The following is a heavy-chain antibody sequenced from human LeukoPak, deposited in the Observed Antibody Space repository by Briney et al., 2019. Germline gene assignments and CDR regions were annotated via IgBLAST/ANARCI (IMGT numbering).Heavy chain of an antibody. Sequence: PGGSLRLSCAASGFTFSSYWMHWVRQAPGKGLVWVSHINNDESSTSYADSVRGRFTISRDNAKNTLYLQMNSLRTEDTAVYSCACYGIAPPYWGQGTLVTVSS. V-gene: IGHV3-74*01. CDR2: INNDESST. CDR3: ACYGIAPPY. CDR1: GFTFSSYW. D-gene: IGHD2-15*01. J-gene: IGHJ4*02.